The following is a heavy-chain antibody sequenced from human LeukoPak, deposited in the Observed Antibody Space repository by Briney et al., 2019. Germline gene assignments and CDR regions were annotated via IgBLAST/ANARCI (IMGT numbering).Heavy chain of an antibody. CDR1: GFTVSSNY. CDR3: AKQLGYCSDGSCYFPY. V-gene: IGHV3-23*01. CDR2: ISNNGGYT. D-gene: IGHD2-15*01. Sequence: GGSLRLSCAASGFTVSSNYINWVRQAPGKGLEWVSAISNNGGYTYYADSVQGRFTISRDNSKSTLCLQMNSLRAEDTAVYYCAKQLGYCSDGSCYFPYWGQGTLVTVSS. J-gene: IGHJ4*02.